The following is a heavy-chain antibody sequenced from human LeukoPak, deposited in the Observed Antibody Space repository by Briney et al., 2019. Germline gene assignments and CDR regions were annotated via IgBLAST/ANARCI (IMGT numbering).Heavy chain of an antibody. CDR1: GYSISSGYY. D-gene: IGHD3-10*01. Sequence: KPSETLSLTCTVSGYSISSGYYWGWIRQPPGKGLEWIGSIYHSGSTYYNPSLKSRVTISVDTSKNQFSLKLGSVTAADTAVYYCARDLTKYYYGSGSYYNAPAWGQGTLVTVSS. J-gene: IGHJ5*02. CDR2: IYHSGST. CDR3: ARDLTKYYYGSGSYYNAPA. V-gene: IGHV4-38-2*02.